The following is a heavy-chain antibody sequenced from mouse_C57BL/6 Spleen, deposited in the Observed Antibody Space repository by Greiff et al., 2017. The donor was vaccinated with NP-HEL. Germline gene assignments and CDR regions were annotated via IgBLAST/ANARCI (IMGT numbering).Heavy chain of an antibody. V-gene: IGHV1-59*01. CDR3: ARDSRQRRPRAMDY. Sequence: QVQLQQPGAELVRPGTSVKLSCKASGYTFTSYWMHWVKQRPGQGLEWIGVIDPSDSYTNYNQKFKGKATLTVDTSSSTAYMQLSSLTSEDSAVYYCARDSRQRRPRAMDYWGQGTSVTVSS. J-gene: IGHJ4*01. D-gene: IGHD3-2*02. CDR1: GYTFTSYW. CDR2: IDPSDSYT.